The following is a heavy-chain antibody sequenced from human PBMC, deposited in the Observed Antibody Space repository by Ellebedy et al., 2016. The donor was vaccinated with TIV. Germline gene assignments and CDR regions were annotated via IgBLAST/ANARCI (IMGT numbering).Heavy chain of an antibody. D-gene: IGHD3-9*01. CDR2: FDPEDGET. CDR1: GYTLTELS. J-gene: IGHJ6*02. CDR3: ARGRGYDILTGYAYYYYGMDV. V-gene: IGHV1-24*01. Sequence: ASVKVSCKVSGYTLTELSMHWLRQAPGKGLDWMGGFDPEDGETIYAQKFQGRVNMTRNTSISTAYMELSSLRSEDTAVYYWARGRGYDILTGYAYYYYGMDVWGQGTTVTVSS.